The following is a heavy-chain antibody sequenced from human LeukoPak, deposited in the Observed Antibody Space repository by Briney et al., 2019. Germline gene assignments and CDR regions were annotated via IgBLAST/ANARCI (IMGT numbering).Heavy chain of an antibody. CDR2: IIPIFGTA. V-gene: IGHV1-69*05. CDR3: ARGGYYYDSSGYHSPLDY. J-gene: IGHJ4*02. CDR1: GGTFSSYA. Sequence: SVKVSCKASGGTFSSYAISWVRQAPGQGLEWMGGIIPIFGTANYAQKFQGRVTITTDESTSTAYMELSSLRSEDTAVYYCARGGYYYDSSGYHSPLDYWGQGTLVTVSS. D-gene: IGHD3-22*01.